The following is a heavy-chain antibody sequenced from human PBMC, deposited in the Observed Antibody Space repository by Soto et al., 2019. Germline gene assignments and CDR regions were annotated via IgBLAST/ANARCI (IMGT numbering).Heavy chain of an antibody. CDR1: GFTFSSYA. CDR2: ISGSGGST. D-gene: IGHD5-12*01. Sequence: EVQLLESGGGLVQPGGSLRLSCAASGFTFSSYAMSWVRQAPGKGLEWVSAISGSGGSTYYADSVKGRFTISRDNSKNTLYLQMNSLRAEDTAVYDCAKDVPGSGYDLFHFDYWGQGTLVTVSS. V-gene: IGHV3-23*01. CDR3: AKDVPGSGYDLFHFDY. J-gene: IGHJ4*02.